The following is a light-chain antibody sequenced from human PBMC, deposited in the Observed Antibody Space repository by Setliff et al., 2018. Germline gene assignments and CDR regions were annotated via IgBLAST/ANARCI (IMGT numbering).Light chain of an antibody. CDR2: DVS. J-gene: IGLJ2*01. CDR3: CSYAGAYTVL. Sequence: QSVLAQPRSVSGSPGQSVTISCTGTRRDVGGYDHVSWFQQYPGRAPKLIIHDVSKRPSGVPDRFSASKSGNTASLTISGLQAEDEADYLCCSYAGAYTVLFGGGTKVTVL. V-gene: IGLV2-11*01. CDR1: RRDVGGYDH.